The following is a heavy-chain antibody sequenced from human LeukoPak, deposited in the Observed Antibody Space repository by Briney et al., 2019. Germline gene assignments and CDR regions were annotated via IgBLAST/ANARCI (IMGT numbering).Heavy chain of an antibody. V-gene: IGHV1-2*02. D-gene: IGHD5-18*01. CDR3: AREQDIGMVSALDY. J-gene: IGHJ4*02. Sequence: PSVKLSRKPSGYTFTGYYMHWVRQAPGLGLEWMGWINPNSGDTNYDQKFQGRVTITWNTSISTAYMELSRLRSDDTAVYYCAREQDIGMVSALDYWGQGTLVTVSS. CDR2: INPNSGDT. CDR1: GYTFTGYY.